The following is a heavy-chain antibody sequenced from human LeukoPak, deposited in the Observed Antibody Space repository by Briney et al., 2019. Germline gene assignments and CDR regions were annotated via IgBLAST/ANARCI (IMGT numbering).Heavy chain of an antibody. V-gene: IGHV3-23*01. J-gene: IGHJ4*02. CDR2: ISGSDSTT. CDR1: GFTFNSYA. CDR3: AKARSGTSTSCYNY. D-gene: IGHD2-2*02. Sequence: GGSLRLSCAASGFTFNSYAMSWVRQAPGKGLEWVSGISGSDSTTYYADSVKGRFTIPRDNSKNMLELQMNSLRAEDTAVYYCAKARSGTSTSCYNYWGQGTLVTVSS.